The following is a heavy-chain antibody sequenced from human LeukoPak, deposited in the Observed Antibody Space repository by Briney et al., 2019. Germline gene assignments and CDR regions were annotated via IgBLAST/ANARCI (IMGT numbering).Heavy chain of an antibody. J-gene: IGHJ6*02. Sequence: ASVKVSCKASGYTFTSYYMHWVRQAPGQGLEWMGWISAYNGNTNYAQKPQGRVTMTTDTSTSTAYMELRSLRSDDTAVYYCASTQRYCSGGSCWYGMDVWGQGTTVTVSS. CDR2: ISAYNGNT. V-gene: IGHV1-18*04. CDR3: ASTQRYCSGGSCWYGMDV. CDR1: GYTFTSYY. D-gene: IGHD2-15*01.